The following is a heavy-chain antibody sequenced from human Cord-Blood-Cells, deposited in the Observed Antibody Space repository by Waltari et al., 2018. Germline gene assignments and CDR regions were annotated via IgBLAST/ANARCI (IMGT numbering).Heavy chain of an antibody. V-gene: IGHV1-8*03. D-gene: IGHD3-3*01. J-gene: IGHJ4*02. CDR1: GYTFTSND. Sequence: QVQLVQSGAEMKKPGASVKVSCKASGYTFTSNDINWVQQATGQGLEWMGWMNPNSGNTGYAQKFQGRVTITRNTSISTAYMELSSLRSEDTAVYYCARTPYDFWSGYYYYFDYWGQGTPVTVSS. CDR3: ARTPYDFWSGYYYYFDY. CDR2: MNPNSGNT.